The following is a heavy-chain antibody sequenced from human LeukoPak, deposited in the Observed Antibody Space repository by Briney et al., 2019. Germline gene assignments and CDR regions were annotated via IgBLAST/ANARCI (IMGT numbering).Heavy chain of an antibody. Sequence: SVKVSCKASGGTFSSYTISWVLQAPGQGLEWMGRIIPILGIANYAQRFQGRVTITADKSTSTAYMELSSLRSEDTAVYYCARDRGGSSVYYYYYMDVWGKGTTVTVSS. CDR1: GGTFSSYT. CDR3: ARDRGGSSVYYYYYMDV. D-gene: IGHD6-6*01. J-gene: IGHJ6*03. V-gene: IGHV1-69*04. CDR2: IIPILGIA.